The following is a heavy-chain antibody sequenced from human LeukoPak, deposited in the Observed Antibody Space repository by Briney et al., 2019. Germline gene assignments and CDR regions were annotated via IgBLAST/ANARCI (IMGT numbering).Heavy chain of an antibody. CDR2: IYYSGST. J-gene: IGHJ4*02. CDR3: ASIAGGSGSYLSY. V-gene: IGHV4-39*01. CDR1: GGSISSNTYY. D-gene: IGHD3-10*01. Sequence: PSETLSLTCTVSGGSISSNTYYWGWIRQPPGKGLEWIGSIYYSGSTYYNPSLKSRVTISVDTSKNQFSLKLSSVTAADTAVYYCASIAGGSGSYLSYWGQGTLVTVSS.